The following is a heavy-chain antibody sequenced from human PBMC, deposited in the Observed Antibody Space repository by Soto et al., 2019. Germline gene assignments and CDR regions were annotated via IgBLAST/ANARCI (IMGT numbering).Heavy chain of an antibody. D-gene: IGHD3-10*01. CDR3: ATGSGKGSGY. J-gene: IGHJ4*02. V-gene: IGHV3-48*02. CDR2: ISSGSRTI. CDR1: GFTFSTHT. Sequence: EVQLVESGGSLVQPGGSLRLSCAASGFTFSTHTMNWVRQAPGKGLVWLSYISSGSRTISYADSVMGRLTISRDNAPNSLYQQLYRLRDEGTAVYYCATGSGKGSGYWGQGTLVTVSS.